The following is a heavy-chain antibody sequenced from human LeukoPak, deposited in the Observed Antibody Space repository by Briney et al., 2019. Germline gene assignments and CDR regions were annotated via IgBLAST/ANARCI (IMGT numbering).Heavy chain of an antibody. V-gene: IGHV3-49*04. CDR1: GFTFGDYA. J-gene: IGHJ4*02. D-gene: IGHD4-23*01. Sequence: GRSLRLSCTASGFTFGDYAMSWVRQAPGKGLEWVGFIRSKAYGGTTEYAASVKGRFTISRDDSKSIAYLQMNGLKTEDTAVYYCTRDGNDYGGNGDFDYWGQGTLVTVSS. CDR3: TRDGNDYGGNGDFDY. CDR2: IRSKAYGGTT.